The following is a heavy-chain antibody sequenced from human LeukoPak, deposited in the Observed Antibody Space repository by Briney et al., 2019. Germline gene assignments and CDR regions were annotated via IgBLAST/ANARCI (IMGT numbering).Heavy chain of an antibody. CDR2: IYPTGCT. Sequence: SQTLSPTCTVAAVSISSYSCTWIRQPAGNGLEWIGRIYPTGCTNYNPSRKSRVTMSVDTSKNQFSLRLSSVTAADPAVYYCARVGGNPWFDYWGQGTLVSVSS. V-gene: IGHV4-4*07. CDR3: ARVGGNPWFDY. J-gene: IGHJ4*02. CDR1: AVSISSYS. D-gene: IGHD6-25*01.